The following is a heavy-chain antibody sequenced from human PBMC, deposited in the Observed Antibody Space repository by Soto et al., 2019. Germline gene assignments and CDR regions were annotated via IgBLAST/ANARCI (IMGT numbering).Heavy chain of an antibody. D-gene: IGHD3-16*02. CDR1: GFTFSSYG. Sequence: QVQLVESGGGVVQPGRSLRLSCAASGFTFSSYGMHWVRQAPGKGLEWVAVISYDGSDTYYADSVKGRFTISRDNSKNTLNLQMNSLRADDTAVYYCAKALGELSPESYDYWGQGTLITVSS. CDR3: AKALGELSPESYDY. J-gene: IGHJ4*02. V-gene: IGHV3-30*18. CDR2: ISYDGSDT.